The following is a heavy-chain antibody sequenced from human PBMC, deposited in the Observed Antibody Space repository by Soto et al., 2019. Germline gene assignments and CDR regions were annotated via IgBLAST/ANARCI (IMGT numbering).Heavy chain of an antibody. J-gene: IGHJ4*02. CDR3: ASIPPSAVGATSEVDY. Sequence: GGSLRLSCAASGFTFDNYAMHWVRQAPGKGLEWVSGISWNSNTIAYADSVKGRFTISRDNAKNSLYLQMNSLRAEDTGVYYCASIPPSAVGATSEVDYWGQGILVTVYS. CDR1: GFTFDNYA. V-gene: IGHV3-9*01. D-gene: IGHD1-26*01. CDR2: ISWNSNTI.